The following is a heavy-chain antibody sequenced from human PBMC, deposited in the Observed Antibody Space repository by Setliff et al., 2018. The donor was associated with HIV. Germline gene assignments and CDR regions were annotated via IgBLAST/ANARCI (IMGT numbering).Heavy chain of an antibody. Sequence: PSETLSLTCTVSGGSISSSSYYWGWIRQPPGKGLEWIGSIYYSGSTYYNPSLKSRVTISVDTSKNQFSLKLSSVTAADTAVYYCARRYQSVDAVDYWGQGTLVTVSS. CDR2: IYYSGST. CDR1: GGSISSSSYY. D-gene: IGHD2-2*01. V-gene: IGHV4-39*01. J-gene: IGHJ4*02. CDR3: ARRYQSVDAVDY.